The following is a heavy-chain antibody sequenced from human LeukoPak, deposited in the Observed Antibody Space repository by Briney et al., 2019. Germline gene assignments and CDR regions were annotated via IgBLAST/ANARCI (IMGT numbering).Heavy chain of an antibody. CDR1: GGSISSYY. V-gene: IGHV4-4*07. CDR2: IYTSGST. D-gene: IGHD4-23*01. Sequence: SETLSLTCTVSGGSISSYYWSWIRQPAGKGLEWIGRIYTSGSTNYNPSLKSRVTMSVGTSKNQFSLKLSSVTAADTAVYYCARDRTLYGGNPGFDYWGQGTLVTVSS. CDR3: ARDRTLYGGNPGFDY. J-gene: IGHJ4*02.